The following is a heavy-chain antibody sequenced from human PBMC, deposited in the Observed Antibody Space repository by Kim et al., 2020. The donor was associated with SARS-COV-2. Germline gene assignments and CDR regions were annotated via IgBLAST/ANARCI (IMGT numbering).Heavy chain of an antibody. CDR3: AKDLLPNHDPANAFDI. Sequence: GGSLRLSCAASGFTFGDYAMHWVRQAPGKGLEWVSGISWNSGSIGYADSVKGRFTISRDNAKNSLYLQMNSLRAEDTALYYCAKDLLPNHDPANAFDIWGQGTMVTVSS. CDR1: GFTFGDYA. V-gene: IGHV3-9*01. J-gene: IGHJ3*02. CDR2: ISWNSGSI.